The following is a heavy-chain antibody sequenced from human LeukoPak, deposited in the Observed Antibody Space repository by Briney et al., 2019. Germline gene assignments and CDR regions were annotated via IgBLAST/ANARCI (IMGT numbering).Heavy chain of an antibody. CDR2: IYYSGST. CDR3: ARGRTTATP. V-gene: IGHV4-39*07. D-gene: IGHD4-11*01. J-gene: IGHJ5*02. CDR1: GDSISSTNYY. Sequence: SETLSLTCTVSGDSISSTNYYWGWIRQPPGKGLEWIGSIYYSGSTYYNPSLESRVTISVDTSKNQFSLKLSSVTAADTAVYYCARGRTTATPWGQGTLVTVSS.